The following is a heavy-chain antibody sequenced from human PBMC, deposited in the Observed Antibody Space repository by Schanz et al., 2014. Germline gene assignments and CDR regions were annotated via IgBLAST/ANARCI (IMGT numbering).Heavy chain of an antibody. D-gene: IGHD3-9*01. CDR2: INGYNAHT. Sequence: QVQLVQSGGEVKKPGASVKVSCKASGYTFRHYGISWLRQAPGQGLEWMGWINGYNAHTNYAQKFQGRVTMTTETSTSTVYMELRSLRSDDTAVYYCAFDRDDAYDIWGQGTTVTVSS. J-gene: IGHJ3*02. CDR3: AFDRDDAYDI. CDR1: GYTFRHYG. V-gene: IGHV1-18*04.